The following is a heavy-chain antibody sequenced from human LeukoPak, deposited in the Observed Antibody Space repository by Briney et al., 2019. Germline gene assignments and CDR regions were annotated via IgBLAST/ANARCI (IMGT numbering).Heavy chain of an antibody. J-gene: IGHJ5*02. CDR2: ISTSGSS. CDR3: ARDRIGWPGFDP. V-gene: IGHV4-4*07. CDR1: GISIRSDF. Sequence: KPSETLSLTCSVSGISIRSDFWSWIRQPAGKTLEWIGRISTSGSSKYNPSLKSRVTMSVDTSKNQFSLKLSSVTAADTAVYYCARDRIGWPGFDPWGQGTLVTVSS. D-gene: IGHD6-19*01.